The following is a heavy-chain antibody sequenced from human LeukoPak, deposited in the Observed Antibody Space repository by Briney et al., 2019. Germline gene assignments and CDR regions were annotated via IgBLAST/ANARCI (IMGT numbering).Heavy chain of an antibody. J-gene: IGHJ4*02. Sequence: GGSLRLSCAASGFTFSSYGMHWVRQAPGKGLEWVAVIWYDGSNKYYADSVKGRFTISRDNSKNTLYLQMNSLRAEDTAVYYCAKNYCSSTSCYANYWGQGTLVTVSS. CDR1: GFTFSSYG. D-gene: IGHD2-2*01. CDR3: AKNYCSSTSCYANY. V-gene: IGHV3-33*06. CDR2: IWYDGSNK.